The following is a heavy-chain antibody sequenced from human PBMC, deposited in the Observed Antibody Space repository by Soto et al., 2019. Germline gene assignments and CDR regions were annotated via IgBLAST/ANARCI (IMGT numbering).Heavy chain of an antibody. Sequence: PSETLSLTCTVSGDSISRSSYYWAWIRQPPGKGLEWIGSVYYTGRGYFNPSLESRVTISVDTSKNQFSLKLSSVTAADTAVYYCAAQNGVVGVAINYWGQGTLVTVSS. CDR3: AAQNGVVGVAINY. J-gene: IGHJ4*02. D-gene: IGHD2-15*01. CDR1: GDSISRSSYY. CDR2: VYYTGRG. V-gene: IGHV4-39*01.